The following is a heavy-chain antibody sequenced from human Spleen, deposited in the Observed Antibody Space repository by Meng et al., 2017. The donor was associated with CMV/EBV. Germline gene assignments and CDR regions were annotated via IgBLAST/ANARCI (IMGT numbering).Heavy chain of an antibody. Sequence: SVKVSCKASGGTFSSYAISWVRQAPGQGLEWMGGIIPIFGTANYAQKFQGRVTITTDESTSTAYMELSSLRSEDTAVYYCARGYCSSTSCYEGADYWGQGTLVTVSS. CDR1: GGTFSSYA. D-gene: IGHD2-2*01. CDR2: IIPIFGTA. V-gene: IGHV1-69*05. J-gene: IGHJ4*02. CDR3: ARGYCSSTSCYEGADY.